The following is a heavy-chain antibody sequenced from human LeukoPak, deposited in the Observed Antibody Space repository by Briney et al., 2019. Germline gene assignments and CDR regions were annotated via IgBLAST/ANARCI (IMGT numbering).Heavy chain of an antibody. V-gene: IGHV3-23*01. Sequence: AGSLRLSCAASGLTFSSYAMSWVRQAPGKGLEWVSAISGSGGSTYYADSVKGRFTISRDNSKNTPYLQMNSLRAEDTAVYYCAKKGPEMATFDYWGQGTLVTVSS. CDR3: AKKGPEMATFDY. CDR2: ISGSGGST. J-gene: IGHJ4*02. CDR1: GLTFSSYA. D-gene: IGHD5-24*01.